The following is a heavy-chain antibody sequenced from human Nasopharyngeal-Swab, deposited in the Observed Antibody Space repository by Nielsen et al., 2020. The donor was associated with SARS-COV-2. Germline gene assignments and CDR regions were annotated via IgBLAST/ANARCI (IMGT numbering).Heavy chain of an antibody. CDR2: FSYSGSA. V-gene: IGHV4-59*13. CDR1: GDSIDGYS. D-gene: IGHD3-10*01. J-gene: IGHJ4*02. Sequence: SETLFLTCTVSGDSIDGYSWTWIRQPPGKGLEWIAYFSYSGSANYNPSLMGRVTISVDTSKNQVSLKLTSVTAADTAVYYCARSLSMVRGVAYYFDFWGQGTLVTVSS. CDR3: ARSLSMVRGVAYYFDF.